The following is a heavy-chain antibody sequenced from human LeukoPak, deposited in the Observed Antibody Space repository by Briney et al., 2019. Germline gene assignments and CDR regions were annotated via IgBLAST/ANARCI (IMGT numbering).Heavy chain of an antibody. V-gene: IGHV3-30-3*01. Sequence: PGGSLRVSCAASGFTFSSYAMHWVRQAPGKGLEWVAVISYDGSNKYYADSVKGRFTISRDNSKNTLYLQMNSLRAEDTAVYYCARNGIYQLHWVWFDPWGRGTLVTVSS. J-gene: IGHJ5*02. CDR1: GFTFSSYA. CDR2: ISYDGSNK. CDR3: ARNGIYQLHWVWFDP. D-gene: IGHD2-2*01.